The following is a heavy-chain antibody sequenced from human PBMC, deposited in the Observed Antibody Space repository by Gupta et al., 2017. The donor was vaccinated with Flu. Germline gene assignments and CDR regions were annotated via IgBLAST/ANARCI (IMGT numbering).Heavy chain of an antibody. V-gene: IGHV4-59*01. CDR1: NGSINNYY. CDR2: ISYIGRT. CDR3: AREHAVSGTHWFAP. J-gene: IGHJ5*02. Sequence: QVQLQESGPGLVKPSETLSLTCSVSNGSINNYYWSWIRQTPGKGLEWVGYISYIGRTNYNPSLKSRVRITMDTSKNHFSLNLHSVTAADTAVYYCAREHAVSGTHWFAPWGHGTLVTVSS. D-gene: IGHD6-19*01.